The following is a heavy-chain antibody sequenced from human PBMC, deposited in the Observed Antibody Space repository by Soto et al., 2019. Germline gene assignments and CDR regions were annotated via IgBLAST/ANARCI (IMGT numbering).Heavy chain of an antibody. J-gene: IGHJ3*02. CDR1: GYTFTSYY. CDR2: INPSGGST. CDR3: ARDGIVVVVAEGSSGDAFDI. D-gene: IGHD2-15*01. Sequence: ASVKVSCKASGYTFTSYYMHWVRQAPGQGLEWMGIINPSGGSTSYAQKFQGRVTMTRDTSTSTVYMELSSLRSEDTAVYYCARDGIVVVVAEGSSGDAFDIWGQGTMVTVSS. V-gene: IGHV1-46*03.